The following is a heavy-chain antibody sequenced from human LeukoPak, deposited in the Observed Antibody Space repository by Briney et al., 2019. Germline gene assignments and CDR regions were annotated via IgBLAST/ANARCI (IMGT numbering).Heavy chain of an antibody. J-gene: IGHJ3*02. CDR2: IYWDDDK. V-gene: IGHV2-5*02. CDR1: GFSLSTSGVG. D-gene: IGHD3-3*01. Sequence: SGPTLVNPPQTLTLTCTFSGFSLSTSGVGVGWIRQPPGKALEWLALIYWDDDKRYSPSLKSRLTITKDTSKNQVVLTMTNMDPVDTATYYCAYRWDDFWSETDAFDIWGQGTMVTVSS. CDR3: AYRWDDFWSETDAFDI.